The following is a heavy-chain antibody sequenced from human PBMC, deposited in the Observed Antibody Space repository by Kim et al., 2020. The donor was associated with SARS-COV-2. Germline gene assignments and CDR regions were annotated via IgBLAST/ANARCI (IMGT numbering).Heavy chain of an antibody. CDR1: GFIFSSYW. V-gene: IGHV3-74*01. Sequence: GGSLRLSCAASGFIFSSYWMHWVRQAPGKGLVWVSRIYGDGSGTSYADSLKGRFTISRDNAKNTLYLQMNSLSAEDTAVYYCAREGPERGEYYFDFWGQG. CDR2: IYGDGSGT. CDR3: AREGPERGEYYFDF. J-gene: IGHJ4*02. D-gene: IGHD3-10*01.